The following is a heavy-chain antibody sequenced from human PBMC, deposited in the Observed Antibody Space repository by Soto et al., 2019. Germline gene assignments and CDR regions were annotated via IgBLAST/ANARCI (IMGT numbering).Heavy chain of an antibody. CDR3: ARDWGTPGRGSAVGYYYHYGMDV. J-gene: IGHJ6*02. D-gene: IGHD6-19*01. Sequence: EVQLVESGGGLVQPGGSLRLSCLASEFTFNTYWMNWVRQAPGRGLEWVANIKDDGSEKHYVGSVKGRFTISRDNAKNVLYLQRNSLRGEDTAVYFCARDWGTPGRGSAVGYYYHYGMDVWGQGTTVTVSS. V-gene: IGHV3-7*05. CDR2: IKDDGSEK. CDR1: EFTFNTYW.